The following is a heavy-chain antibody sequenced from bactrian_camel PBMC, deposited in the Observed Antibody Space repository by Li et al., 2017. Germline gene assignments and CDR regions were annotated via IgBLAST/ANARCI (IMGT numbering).Heavy chain of an antibody. CDR2: IYTGAGIS. Sequence: VQLVESGGGSVQAGGSLRLSCAASGYTYSCLSMGWFRQAPGKQREAVAGIYTGAGISYYVESVKGRFTISQDKAKDTLYLQMNNLSPEDTAMYYCAAFGGDCYVGVLSYRADFSYWGQGTQVTVS. J-gene: IGHJ6*01. CDR1: GYTYSCLS. CDR3: AAFGGDCYVGVLSYRADFSY. D-gene: IGHD3*01. V-gene: IGHV3S54*01.